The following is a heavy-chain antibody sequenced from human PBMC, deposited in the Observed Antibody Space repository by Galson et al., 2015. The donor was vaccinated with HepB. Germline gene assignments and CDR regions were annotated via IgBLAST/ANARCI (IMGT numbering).Heavy chain of an antibody. Sequence: TLSLTCGVNDGSFSNYYWSWIRQPPGKELEWIGEINDSGNTNYNPSLKGRVIMSLDTSKNQFSLRLTSVTAADTAVYYCARRDNYYYFGMDVWGQGTTVIVSS. V-gene: IGHV4-34*01. CDR3: ARRDNYYYFGMDV. CDR1: DGSFSNYY. J-gene: IGHJ6*02. D-gene: IGHD5-24*01. CDR2: INDSGNT.